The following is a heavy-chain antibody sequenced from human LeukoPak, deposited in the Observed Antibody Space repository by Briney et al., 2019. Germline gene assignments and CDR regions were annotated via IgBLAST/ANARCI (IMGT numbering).Heavy chain of an antibody. CDR2: IYHSGNT. J-gene: IGHJ4*02. D-gene: IGHD2-21*01. Sequence: PSGTLSLTCAVCGDSISSSNWWSWVRRPPGKGLEWIGEIYHSGNTNYNPSLKSRVTISVDKSKNQFSLKLTSVTAADTAVYYCARVDWYEGLDYWGQGTLVTFSS. CDR3: ARVDWYEGLDY. CDR1: GDSISSSNW. V-gene: IGHV4-4*02.